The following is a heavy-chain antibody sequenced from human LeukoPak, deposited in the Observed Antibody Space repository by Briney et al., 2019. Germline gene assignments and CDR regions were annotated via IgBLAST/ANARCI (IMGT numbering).Heavy chain of an antibody. CDR1: GLTFSSYS. D-gene: IGHD3-10*01. CDR3: ARVAGSGSRKYYYGMDV. V-gene: IGHV3-21*01. J-gene: IGHJ6*02. Sequence: GGSLRLSCAASGLTFSSYSMNWVRQAPGKGLEWVSSISSSSSFIYYADSVKGRFTISRDNAKNSLYLQMNSLRAEDTAAYYCARVAGSGSRKYYYGMDVWGQGTTVTVSS. CDR2: ISSSSSFI.